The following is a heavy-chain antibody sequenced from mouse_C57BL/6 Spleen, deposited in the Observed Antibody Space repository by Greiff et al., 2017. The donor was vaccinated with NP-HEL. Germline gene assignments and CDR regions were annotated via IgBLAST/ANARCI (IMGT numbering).Heavy chain of an antibody. Sequence: VKLMESGAELARPGASVKLSCKASGYTFTSYGISWVKQRTGQGLEWIGEIYPRSGNTYYNEKFKGKATLTADKSSSTAYMELRSLTSEDSAVYFCARTGNFAYWGQGTLVTVSA. CDR2: IYPRSGNT. D-gene: IGHD2-1*01. CDR1: GYTFTSYG. CDR3: ARTGNFAY. J-gene: IGHJ3*01. V-gene: IGHV1-81*01.